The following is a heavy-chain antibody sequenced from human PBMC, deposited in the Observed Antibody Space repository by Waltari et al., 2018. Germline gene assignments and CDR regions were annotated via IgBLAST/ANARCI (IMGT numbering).Heavy chain of an antibody. CDR3: ARSSPGFGIDY. J-gene: IGHJ4*02. CDR2: IYSGGCT. Sequence: EVQLVESGGGLIQPGGSLRLSCAASGFTVCSNYMSWVRQAPGKGLEWVSVIYSGGCTYYADSVKGRFTISRDNSKNTLYLQMNSLRAEDTAVYYCARSSPGFGIDYWGQGTLVTVSS. D-gene: IGHD3-3*01. V-gene: IGHV3-53*01. CDR1: GFTVCSNY.